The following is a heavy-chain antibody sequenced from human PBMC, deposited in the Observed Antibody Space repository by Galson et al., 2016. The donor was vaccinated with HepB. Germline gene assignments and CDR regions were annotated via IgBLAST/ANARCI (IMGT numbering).Heavy chain of an antibody. CDR3: TKVGGYSFGSNDYYAMDA. J-gene: IGHJ6*02. CDR2: ISYDGSDK. V-gene: IGHV3-30*18. D-gene: IGHD5-18*01. CDR1: GFTFRSYG. Sequence: SLRLSCAASGFTFRSYGMHWVRRAPGKGLEWVAFISYDGSDKYYGDSVKGRFTISRDNSKNTFYLQMNSPRLEDTAVYYCTKVGGYSFGSNDYYAMDAWGQGTTATVSS.